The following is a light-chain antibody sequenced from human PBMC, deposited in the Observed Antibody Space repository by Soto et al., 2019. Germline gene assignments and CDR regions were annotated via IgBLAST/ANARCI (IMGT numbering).Light chain of an antibody. CDR1: QSVSSN. CDR3: QPYHNWPRT. CDR2: GAS. Sequence: EIVMTQSPATLSVSPGERATLSCRASQSVSSNLAWYQQKPGQAPRLLIYGASTRATGIPARFSGSGSGTEFTLTISSLQSEDFAVYYCQPYHNWPRTFGQGTKVEIK. J-gene: IGKJ1*01. V-gene: IGKV3-15*01.